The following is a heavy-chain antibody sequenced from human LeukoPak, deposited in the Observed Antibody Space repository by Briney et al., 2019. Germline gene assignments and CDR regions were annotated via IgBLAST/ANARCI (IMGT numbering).Heavy chain of an antibody. V-gene: IGHV4-39*07. Sequence: PSETLSLTCTVSGGSLSSSSYYWGWIRQPPGKGLEWIGEINHSGSTNYNPSLKSRVTISVDTSKNQFSLKLSSVTAADTAVYYCARSAIVPAAIPVYGSYGMDVWGQGTTVTVSS. D-gene: IGHD2-2*02. CDR1: GGSLSSSSYY. CDR3: ARSAIVPAAIPVYGSYGMDV. J-gene: IGHJ6*02. CDR2: INHSGST.